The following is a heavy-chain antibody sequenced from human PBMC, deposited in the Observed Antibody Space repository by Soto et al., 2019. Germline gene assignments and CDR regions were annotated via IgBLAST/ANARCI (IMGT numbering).Heavy chain of an antibody. CDR3: ARDRYSSGWYYYYGMDV. Sequence: GGSLRLSCAASGFTFSSYAMHWVRQAPGKGLEWVAVISYDGSNKYYADSVKGRFTISRDNSKNTLYLQMNSLRAEDTAVYYCARDRYSSGWYYYYGMDVWGQGTTVTVSS. CDR2: ISYDGSNK. J-gene: IGHJ6*02. V-gene: IGHV3-30-3*01. CDR1: GFTFSSYA. D-gene: IGHD6-19*01.